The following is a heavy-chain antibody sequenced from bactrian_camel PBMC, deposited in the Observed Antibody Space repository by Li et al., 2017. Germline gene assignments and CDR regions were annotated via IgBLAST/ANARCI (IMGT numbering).Heavy chain of an antibody. J-gene: IGHJ4*01. V-gene: IGHV3S57*01. CDR3: AADPKYGVSWSCRGWADYEYRS. Sequence: HVQLVESGGGPVQAGGSLRLSCVASGYTYSSYYMGWFRQAAGKEREGVAAIDSDGRTSYGDSVKGRFTISKDSARDTLYLQMNSLKPEDTAMYYCAADPKYGVSWSCRGWADYEYRSWGQGTQVTVS. D-gene: IGHD6*01. CDR2: IDSDGRT. CDR1: GYTYSSYY.